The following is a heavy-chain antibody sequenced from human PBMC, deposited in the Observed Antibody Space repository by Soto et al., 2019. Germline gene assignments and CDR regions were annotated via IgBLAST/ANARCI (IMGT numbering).Heavy chain of an antibody. Sequence: QVQLVESGGGLVKPGGSLRLSCAASGFTFSDYYMSWIRQAPRKGLEWVSYISSSGSTIYYADSVKGRFTISRHNAKNSLYLQMNSLRAEDTAVYYCVSDRYSKVAVAALNWFDPWGQGTLVTVSS. V-gene: IGHV3-11*01. CDR3: VSDRYSKVAVAALNWFDP. CDR1: GFTFSDYY. D-gene: IGHD6-19*01. CDR2: ISSSGSTI. J-gene: IGHJ5*02.